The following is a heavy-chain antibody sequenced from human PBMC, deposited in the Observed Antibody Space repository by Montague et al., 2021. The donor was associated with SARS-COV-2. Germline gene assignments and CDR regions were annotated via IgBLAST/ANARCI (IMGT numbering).Heavy chain of an antibody. Sequence: SETLSLTCTVSGGSISYGSYYWTWIRQPPGKGLEWIGHIYNSGSTNYNPSLTSRVTISVDTSKNQFSLKLSSVAAADTAVYYCARVGRGSSWYEVAFDIWGQGKMVTVSS. J-gene: IGHJ3*02. CDR3: ARVGRGSSWYEVAFDI. CDR2: IYNSGST. V-gene: IGHV4-61*01. CDR1: GGSISYGSYY. D-gene: IGHD6-13*01.